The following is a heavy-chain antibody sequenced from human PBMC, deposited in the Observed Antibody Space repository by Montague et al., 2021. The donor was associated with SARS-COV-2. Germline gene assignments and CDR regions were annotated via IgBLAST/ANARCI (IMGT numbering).Heavy chain of an antibody. CDR2: VHYTGST. V-gene: IGHV4-59*01. D-gene: IGHD3-10*01. CDR3: AGEGYPDTRIRGVLHY. Sequence: SETLSLTCEVSGDSISSYYWSWIRQSPGKGLEWIGYVHYTGSTEYNPSLKTRVTLSLSTPRNHFSLKLRSVTAADTAVYYCAGEGYPDTRIRGVLHYWGQGTLVTVSS. CDR1: GDSISSYY. J-gene: IGHJ4*02.